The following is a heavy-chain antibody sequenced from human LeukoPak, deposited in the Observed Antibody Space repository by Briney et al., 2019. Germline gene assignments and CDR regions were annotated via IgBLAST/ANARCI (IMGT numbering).Heavy chain of an antibody. CDR3: AKQRKDGYNYPFDY. V-gene: IGHV3-23*01. CDR1: GFTFRNYW. Sequence: GGSLRLSCAASGFTFRNYWMSWVRQAPGKGLEWVSAISGSGGSTYYADSVKGRFTISRDNSKNTLYLQMNSLRAEDTAVYYCAKQRKDGYNYPFDYWGQGTLVTVSS. J-gene: IGHJ4*02. CDR2: ISGSGGST. D-gene: IGHD5-24*01.